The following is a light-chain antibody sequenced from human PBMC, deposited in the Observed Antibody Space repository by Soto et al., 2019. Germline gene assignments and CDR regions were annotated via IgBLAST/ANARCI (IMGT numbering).Light chain of an antibody. J-gene: IGKJ3*01. Sequence: DIQITQSPPSLSASVGDRVIITCRTRQSIDNYLNWYQQKPGKAPKLLIYAASTLQSGVPSRFSASGSETDFTLAISRVQPEDFATYYCLQSYPLLLTFGPGTKVDIK. V-gene: IGKV1-39*01. CDR1: QSIDNY. CDR2: AAS. CDR3: LQSYPLLLT.